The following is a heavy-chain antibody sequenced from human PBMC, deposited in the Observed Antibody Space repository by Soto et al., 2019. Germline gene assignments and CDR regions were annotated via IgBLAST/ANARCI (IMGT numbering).Heavy chain of an antibody. D-gene: IGHD1-26*01. CDR1: GFTFSSYA. Sequence: PGGSLRLSCAASGFTFSSYAMHWVRQAPGKGLEWVAVISYDGSNKYYAESVKGRFTISRDNSKNTLYLQMNSLRAEDTAVYYCARDRIRELPDYWGQGTLVTVSS. J-gene: IGHJ4*02. CDR3: ARDRIRELPDY. CDR2: ISYDGSNK. V-gene: IGHV3-30-3*01.